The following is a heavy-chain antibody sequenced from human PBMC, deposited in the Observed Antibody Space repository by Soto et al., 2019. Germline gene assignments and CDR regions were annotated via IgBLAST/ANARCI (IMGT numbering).Heavy chain of an antibody. Sequence: QVQLVQSGAEVKKPGSSVKVSCKASGGDFINYGISWVRQAPGQGLEWMGGIIPILRSANYAQKFQGRVTIAEDESTTTAYIELTTLTSEDTAVYYCARERYYAGVGYHLVAAYWGQGTLVTVSS. D-gene: IGHD3-22*01. J-gene: IGHJ4*02. CDR3: ARERYYAGVGYHLVAAY. CDR2: IIPILRSA. CDR1: GGDFINYG. V-gene: IGHV1-69*01.